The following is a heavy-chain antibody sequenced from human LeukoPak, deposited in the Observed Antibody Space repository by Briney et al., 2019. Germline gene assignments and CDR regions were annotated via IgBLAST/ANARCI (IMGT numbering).Heavy chain of an antibody. CDR3: ARISGSRNYYFGAFDV. J-gene: IGHJ3*01. D-gene: IGHD3-10*01. V-gene: IGHV3-21*01. CDR1: GFTFSSYA. CDR2: ITVTTTFI. Sequence: GGSLRLSCAASGFTFSSYAMSWVRQAPGKGPEWVSSITVTTTFIYYGDSVKGRFTISRDTAKNSLHLQMNALRVEDTAVYYCARISGSRNYYFGAFDVWGQGTMVTVSS.